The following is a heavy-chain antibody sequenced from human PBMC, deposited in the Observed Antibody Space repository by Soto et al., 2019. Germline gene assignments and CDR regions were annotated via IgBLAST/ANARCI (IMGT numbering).Heavy chain of an antibody. V-gene: IGHV1-18*01. CDR2: ISAYNGNK. J-gene: IGHJ4*02. D-gene: IGHD6-13*01. CDR3: ARDLGQQLFDY. CDR1: GYTFNSYG. Sequence: QVQLVQSGAEVKKPGASVKVSCKASGYTFNSYGISWVRQAPGQGLEWMGWISAYNGNKKYAQKLQGRVTMTTDTSTSTADMELRSLRSDDTAVYYCARDLGQQLFDYWGQGTLVTVSS.